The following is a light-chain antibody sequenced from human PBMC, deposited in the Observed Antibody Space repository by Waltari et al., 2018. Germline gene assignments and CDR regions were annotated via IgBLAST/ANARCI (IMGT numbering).Light chain of an antibody. J-gene: IGLJ1*01. CDR3: SSYAGSYSYV. CDR1: SSAVAGYNY. CDR2: EVS. Sequence: QSALTQPPSASGSPGQSVTISCTGTSSAVAGYNYVSWYQQHPGKAPKLVVYEVSNRPSGVPDRFSGSKSGNTASLTVSGLQAEDEADYYCSSYAGSYSYVFGTGTKVTVL. V-gene: IGLV2-8*01.